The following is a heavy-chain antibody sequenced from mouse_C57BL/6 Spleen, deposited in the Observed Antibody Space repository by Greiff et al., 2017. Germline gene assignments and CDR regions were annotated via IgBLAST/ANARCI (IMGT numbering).Heavy chain of an antibody. Sequence: EVQLQQSGPELVKPGASVKISCKASGYTFTDYYMNWVKQSHGKSLEWIGDINPNNGGTSYNQKFKGKATLTVDKSSSTAYMELRSLTSEDSAVYYCARTATVVATDFGYWGQSTTLTVSS. CDR2: INPNNGGT. V-gene: IGHV1-26*01. D-gene: IGHD1-1*01. J-gene: IGHJ2*01. CDR3: ARTATVVATDFGY. CDR1: GYTFTDYY.